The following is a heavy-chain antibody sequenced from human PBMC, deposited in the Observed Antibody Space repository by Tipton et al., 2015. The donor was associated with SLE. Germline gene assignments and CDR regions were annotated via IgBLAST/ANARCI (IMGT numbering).Heavy chain of an antibody. CDR3: ARRGTGERACNDY. CDR2: ITPYNGIT. D-gene: IGHD7-27*01. V-gene: IGHV1-18*01. J-gene: IGHJ4*02. Sequence: QVQLVQSGAEVKKPGSSVKVSCKASGDTFSSFAVGWVRQAPGQGLEWMGWITPYNGITDYARKLQGRVTMTTDTSTSTVYMELRNLRSDDTAVYYCARRGTGERACNDYWGQGTLVTVAS. CDR1: GDTFSSFA.